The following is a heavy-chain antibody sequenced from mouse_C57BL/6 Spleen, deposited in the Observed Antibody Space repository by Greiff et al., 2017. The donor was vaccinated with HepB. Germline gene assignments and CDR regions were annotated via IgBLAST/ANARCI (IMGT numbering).Heavy chain of an antibody. J-gene: IGHJ1*03. D-gene: IGHD2-5*01. V-gene: IGHV1-7*01. CDR3: ARGDSNYVRYFDV. CDR1: GYTFTSYW. CDR2: INPSSGYT. Sequence: VQLQQSGAELAKPGASVKLSCKASGYTFTSYWMHWVKQRPGQGLEWIGYINPSSGYTKYNQKFKDKATLTADKSSSTAYMQLSSLTYEDYAVYYCARGDSNYVRYFDVWGTGTTVTVSS.